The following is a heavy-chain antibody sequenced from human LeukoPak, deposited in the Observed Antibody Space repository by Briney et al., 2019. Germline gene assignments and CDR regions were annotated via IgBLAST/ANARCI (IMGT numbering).Heavy chain of an antibody. Sequence: GSSVKLSYTASGATFSSYAISWVRQAPGQGLEWMGRIIPILGIANSAQKFQGRVTITADKSTSTPYMELSSLRTDDTAVYYCARGGFLNSGYDSIQFYYWGQGTLVTVS. CDR1: GATFSSYA. J-gene: IGHJ4*02. CDR3: ARGGFLNSGYDSIQFYY. D-gene: IGHD5-12*01. V-gene: IGHV1-69*04. CDR2: IIPILGIA.